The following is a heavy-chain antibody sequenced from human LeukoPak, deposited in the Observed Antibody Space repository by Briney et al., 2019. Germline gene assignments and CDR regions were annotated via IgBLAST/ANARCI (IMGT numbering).Heavy chain of an antibody. V-gene: IGHV5-51*01. CDR3: ARSVSSSWYIGNAFDI. CDR1: GYSFTSYW. D-gene: IGHD6-13*01. CDR2: IYPGDSDT. Sequence: GESLKISCKGSGYSFTSYWIGWVRQMPGKGLEWMGIIYPGDSDTRYSPSFQGQVTISADKSISTAYLQWSSLKASDTAMYYCARSVSSSWYIGNAFDIWGQGTMVTVSS. J-gene: IGHJ3*02.